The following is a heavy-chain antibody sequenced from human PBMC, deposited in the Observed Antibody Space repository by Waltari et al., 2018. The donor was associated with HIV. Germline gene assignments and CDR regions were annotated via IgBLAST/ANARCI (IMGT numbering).Heavy chain of an antibody. D-gene: IGHD3-3*01. J-gene: IGHJ4*02. CDR3: ARDGGRRGPFGY. CDR2: IKQDGSEK. CDR1: GFTFSHYW. V-gene: IGHV3-7*01. Sequence: EVQLVESGGGLVQPGGSLRLSCAASGFTFSHYWMSLVRQAPGKGLEWVANIKQDGSEKYYVDSVKGRFTISRDNDKNSVDLQMNSLRAEDTAVYYCARDGGRRGPFGYWGQGTLVTVSS.